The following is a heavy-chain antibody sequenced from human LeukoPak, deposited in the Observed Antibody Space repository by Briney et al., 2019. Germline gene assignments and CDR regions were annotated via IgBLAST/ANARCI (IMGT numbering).Heavy chain of an antibody. V-gene: IGHV1-3*01. CDR1: GYTFSRYA. D-gene: IGHD3-9*01. Sequence: VASVKVSCKASGYTFSRYAMHWVRQAPGQRLEWMGWINADNGDTKYSQKFQGRVTITRDTSAGAAYMDLSGLRSEDTAIYHCARSSTGYYCFDYWGQGTRVTVSA. CDR2: INADNGDT. J-gene: IGHJ4*02. CDR3: ARSSTGYYCFDY.